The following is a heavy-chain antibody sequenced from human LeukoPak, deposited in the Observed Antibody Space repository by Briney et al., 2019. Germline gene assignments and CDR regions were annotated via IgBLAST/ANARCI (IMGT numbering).Heavy chain of an antibody. CDR3: TTGPPTYYDFWSGPLDY. CDR2: IKSEAAGGTT. CDR1: GFTFSDAW. Sequence: GGSLRLSCAASGFTFSDAWMNWVRQAPGKGLEWVGRIKSEAAGGTTDYAAPVKGRFTISRDDSKNTLYLQMNSLKTEDTAVYYCTTGPPTYYDFWSGPLDYWGQGTLVTVSS. J-gene: IGHJ4*02. D-gene: IGHD3-3*01. V-gene: IGHV3-15*01.